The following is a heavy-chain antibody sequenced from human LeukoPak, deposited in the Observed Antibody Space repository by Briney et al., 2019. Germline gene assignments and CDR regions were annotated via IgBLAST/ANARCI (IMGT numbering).Heavy chain of an antibody. Sequence: ASVKASCKASGYSFTGYYLHWVRQAPGQGLEWMGWIKPNSGDTNYVEKFQGRVAMTRDTSISTAYMELSRLRSDDTAVYYCATFDPDWGTFHYWGQGTLVTVSS. D-gene: IGHD7-27*01. J-gene: IGHJ4*02. CDR2: IKPNSGDT. CDR3: ATFDPDWGTFHY. V-gene: IGHV1-2*02. CDR1: GYSFTGYY.